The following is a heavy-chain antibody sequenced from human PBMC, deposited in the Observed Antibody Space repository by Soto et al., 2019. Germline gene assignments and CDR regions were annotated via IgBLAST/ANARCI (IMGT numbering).Heavy chain of an antibody. CDR1: GGSISSYY. V-gene: IGHV4-59*01. CDR2: IYYSGST. J-gene: IGHJ4*02. Sequence: SETLSLTCTVSGGSISSYYWSWIRQPPGKGLEWIGYIYYSGSTNYNPSLKSRVTISVDTSKNQFSLKLSSVTAADTAVYYCARERWLQWGFDYWGQGTLVTVSS. CDR3: ARERWLQWGFDY. D-gene: IGHD5-12*01.